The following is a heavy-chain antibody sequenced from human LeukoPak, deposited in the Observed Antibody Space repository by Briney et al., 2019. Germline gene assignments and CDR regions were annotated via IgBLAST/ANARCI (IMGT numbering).Heavy chain of an antibody. V-gene: IGHV3-7*03. D-gene: IGHD4-11*01. CDR3: ARVQSAYYYYMDV. Sequence: GGSLRLSCAASGFTFTKYWMTWVRQAPGKGLEWVGNIKQDGSDKNYMDSVKGRFTISRDNSKNTLYLQMNSLRAEDTAVYYCARVQSAYYYYMDVWGKGTTVTVSS. CDR2: IKQDGSDK. CDR1: GFTFTKYW. J-gene: IGHJ6*03.